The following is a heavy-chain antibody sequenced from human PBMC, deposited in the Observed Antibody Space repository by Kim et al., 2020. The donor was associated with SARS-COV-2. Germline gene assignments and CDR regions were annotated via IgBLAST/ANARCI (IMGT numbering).Heavy chain of an antibody. CDR2: INHSGST. CDR1: GGSFSGYY. D-gene: IGHD1-1*01. J-gene: IGHJ4*02. CDR3: ARRTLRLTTPRD. V-gene: IGHV4-34*01. Sequence: SETLSLTCAVYGGSFSGYYWSWIRQPPGKGLEWIGEINHSGSTNYNPSLKSRVTISVDTSKNQFSLKLSSVTAADTAVYYCARRTLRLTTPRDWGQGTLVTVSS.